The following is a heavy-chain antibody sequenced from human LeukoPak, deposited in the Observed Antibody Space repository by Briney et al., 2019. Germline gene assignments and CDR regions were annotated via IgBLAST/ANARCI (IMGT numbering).Heavy chain of an antibody. V-gene: IGHV3-7*01. CDR1: GFTFSSYW. J-gene: IGHJ4*02. D-gene: IGHD2-15*01. CDR2: IKQDGSEK. CDR3: ARRYCSGGSCYSNGASYFDY. Sequence: GESLRLSCAASGFTFSSYWMSWVRQAPGKGLEWVANIKQDGSEKYYVDSVKGRFTISRDNAKNSLYLQMNSLRAEDTAVYYCARRYCSGGSCYSNGASYFDYWGQGTLVTVSS.